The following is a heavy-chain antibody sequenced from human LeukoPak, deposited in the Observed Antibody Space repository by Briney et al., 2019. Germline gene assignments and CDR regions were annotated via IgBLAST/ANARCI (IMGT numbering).Heavy chain of an antibody. V-gene: IGHV3-30*18. CDR1: GFTFSSYG. CDR2: ISYDGSNK. D-gene: IGHD3-10*01. CDR3: AKDQIWFGESLYFDY. J-gene: IGHJ4*02. Sequence: GGSLRLSCAAYGFTFSSYGMHWVRQAPGKGLEWVAVISYDGSNKYYADSVKGRFTISRDNSKNTLYLQMNSLRAEDTAVYYCAKDQIWFGESLYFDYWGQGTLVTVSS.